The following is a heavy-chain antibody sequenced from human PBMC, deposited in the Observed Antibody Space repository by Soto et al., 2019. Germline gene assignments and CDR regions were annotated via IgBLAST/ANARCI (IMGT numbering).Heavy chain of an antibody. J-gene: IGHJ4*02. CDR3: AKDSDFGVPDY. D-gene: IGHD3-3*01. V-gene: IGHV3-23*01. CDR1: GLTFSSYA. CDR2: ISGSGGTT. Sequence: EVQLLESGGGLVQPGGSLRLSCVASGLTFSSYAMSWVRQAPGKGLEWVSAISGSGGTTFYADSVKGRFTISRDNSKHTLYLQMNSLRAEDTAVYYCAKDSDFGVPDYWGQGTLVSVSS.